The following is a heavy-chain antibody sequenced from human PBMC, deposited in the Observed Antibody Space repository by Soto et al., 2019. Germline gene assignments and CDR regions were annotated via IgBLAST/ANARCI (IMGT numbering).Heavy chain of an antibody. Sequence: GASVKVSCKASGYTFTGYYMHWVRQAPGQGLEWMGWINPNSGGTNYAQKFQGWVTMTRDTSISTAYMELSRLRSDDTAVYYCARATEYYEILTGYCNWFDPWGQGTLVTVSS. J-gene: IGHJ5*02. CDR3: ARATEYYEILTGYCNWFDP. CDR1: GYTFTGYY. V-gene: IGHV1-2*04. CDR2: INPNSGGT. D-gene: IGHD3-9*01.